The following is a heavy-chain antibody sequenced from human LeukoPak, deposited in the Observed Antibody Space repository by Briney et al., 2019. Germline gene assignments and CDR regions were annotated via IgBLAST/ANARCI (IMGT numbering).Heavy chain of an antibody. Sequence: PSETLSLTCAVSGGSLNSYYWSWIRQPPGKGLEWIGYIFYSGSTNYNPSLKSRVTMSVDRSKNQFSLKLSSVTAAVTAVYDCARGTDILTCGQGTLVTVSS. CDR1: GGSLNSYY. V-gene: IGHV4-59*01. J-gene: IGHJ5*02. D-gene: IGHD3-9*01. CDR2: IFYSGST. CDR3: ARGTDILT.